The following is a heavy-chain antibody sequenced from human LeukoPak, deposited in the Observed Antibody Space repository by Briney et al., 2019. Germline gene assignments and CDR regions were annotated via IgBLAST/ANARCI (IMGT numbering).Heavy chain of an antibody. J-gene: IGHJ4*02. Sequence: GASVKVSCKASGHTFTSYGINWVRQAPGQGLEWMGWISVYNGNTYYAQKFQGRITMTTDTSTSTAYMDPSSLRSDDTAVYYCASAQEIAVAGSYFDYWGQGTLVTVSS. CDR1: GHTFTSYG. CDR3: ASAQEIAVAGSYFDY. D-gene: IGHD6-19*01. V-gene: IGHV1-18*01. CDR2: ISVYNGNT.